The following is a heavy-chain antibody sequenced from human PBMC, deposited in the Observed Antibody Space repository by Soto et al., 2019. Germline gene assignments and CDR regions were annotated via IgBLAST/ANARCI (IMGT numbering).Heavy chain of an antibody. Sequence: AASVKVSCKASGYTFTGYYMHWVRQAPGQGLEWMGWINPNSGGTNYAQKFQGWVTMTRDTSISTAYMELSRLRSDDTAVYYCARERIAAAGKDYYYYYGMDVWGQGTTVTVSS. CDR2: INPNSGGT. D-gene: IGHD6-13*01. V-gene: IGHV1-2*04. CDR3: ARERIAAAGKDYYYYYGMDV. CDR1: GYTFTGYY. J-gene: IGHJ6*02.